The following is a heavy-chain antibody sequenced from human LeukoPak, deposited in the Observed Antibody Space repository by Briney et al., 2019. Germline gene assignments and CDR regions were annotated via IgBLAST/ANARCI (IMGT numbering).Heavy chain of an antibody. CDR1: GFTFSSYA. Sequence: PGGSLRLSCAASGFTFSSYAMSWVRQAPGKGLEWVSVIYSGGSTYYADSVKGRFTISRDNSKNTLYLQMNSLRAEDTAVYYCARDLGMWRAFDIWGQGTMVTVSS. CDR3: ARDLGMWRAFDI. J-gene: IGHJ3*02. D-gene: IGHD3-16*01. CDR2: IYSGGST. V-gene: IGHV3-53*01.